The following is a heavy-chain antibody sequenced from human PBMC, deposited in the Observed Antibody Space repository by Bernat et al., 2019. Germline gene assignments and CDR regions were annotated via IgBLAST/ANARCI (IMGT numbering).Heavy chain of an antibody. Sequence: QVQLVESGGGVVQPGRSLRLSCAASGFTFSSYGMHWVRQAPGKGLEWVAVIWYDGSNKYYADSVQGRFTISRDNSKNTLYLQMNSLRAEDTAVYYCARDPGPEVTNDAFDIWGQGTMVTVSS. CDR2: IWYDGSNK. D-gene: IGHD2-21*02. CDR3: ARDPGPEVTNDAFDI. V-gene: IGHV3-33*01. CDR1: GFTFSSYG. J-gene: IGHJ3*02.